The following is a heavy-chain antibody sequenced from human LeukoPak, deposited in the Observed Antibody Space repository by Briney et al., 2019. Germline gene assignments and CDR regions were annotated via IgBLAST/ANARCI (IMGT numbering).Heavy chain of an antibody. CDR3: AKVDCGSPGWRRFDL. CDR2: IRLSGDKT. CDR1: GFTLSSYG. J-gene: IGHJ2*01. V-gene: IGHV3-23*01. Sequence: RRSLRPSSAASGFTLSSYGTSSVCHPPRERREWGSAIRLSGDKTYYADSVKGRSTFSRANSKNRAYLQMTSRRADTPAVNYFAKVDCGSPGWRRFDLWGRGTLLTVSS. D-gene: IGHD2-2*01.